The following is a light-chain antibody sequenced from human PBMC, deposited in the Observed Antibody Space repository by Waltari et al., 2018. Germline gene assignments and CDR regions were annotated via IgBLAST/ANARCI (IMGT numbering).Light chain of an antibody. V-gene: IGLV2-14*03. J-gene: IGLJ1*01. CDR2: DVR. Sequence: QSDLKQPASVYGSPGQAITISCTGHRSDIGGYDYVSSYQQHPYKAPTVIIYDVRYRPSGVSLRFSGSKSCNTASLTISGLQAEDEADYYCSSKTSSSTPYVFGSGTKVTVL. CDR3: SSKTSSSTPYV. CDR1: RSDIGGYDY.